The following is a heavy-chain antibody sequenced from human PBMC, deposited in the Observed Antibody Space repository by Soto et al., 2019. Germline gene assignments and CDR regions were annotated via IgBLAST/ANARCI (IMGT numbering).Heavy chain of an antibody. CDR3: ARDVSRATIGDFDL. V-gene: IGHV3-11*01. J-gene: IGHJ4*02. CDR2: ISGSGSPA. D-gene: IGHD5-12*01. Sequence: GGSLRLSCAASGFIFSDFYMNWIRQAPGKGPEWLSYISGSGSPAWYADSVKGRFTISRDNAENTLTLEMTSPRAEDTAVYYCARDVSRATIGDFDLWGQGTLVTVSS. CDR1: GFIFSDFY.